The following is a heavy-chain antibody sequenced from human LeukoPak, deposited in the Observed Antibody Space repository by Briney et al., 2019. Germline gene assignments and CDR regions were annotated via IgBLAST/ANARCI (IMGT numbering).Heavy chain of an antibody. CDR3: AKDWHMITFGGVIVNSHYFDY. V-gene: IGHV3-23*01. D-gene: IGHD3-16*02. J-gene: IGHJ4*02. CDR1: GFTFSSYG. CDR2: ISTTGGTT. Sequence: GGSLRLSCAASGFTFSSYGMSWVRQAPGKGLEWVSAISTTGGTTYYAGSVKGRFTISRDNSKNTLYLQMNSLRAEDTAVYYCAKDWHMITFGGVIVNSHYFDYWGQGTLVTVSS.